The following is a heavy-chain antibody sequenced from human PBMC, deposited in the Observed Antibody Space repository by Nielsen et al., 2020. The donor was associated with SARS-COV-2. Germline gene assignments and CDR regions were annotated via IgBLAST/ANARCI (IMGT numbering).Heavy chain of an antibody. D-gene: IGHD2-2*01. J-gene: IGHJ4*02. CDR1: GFTFSSYA. CDR2: ISWNSGSI. V-gene: IGHV3-9*01. CDR3: AKDIDCSSTSCFVFDY. Sequence: SLKISCTASGFTFSSYAMHWVRQAPGKGLEWVSGISWNSGSIGYADSVKGRFTISRDNAKNSLYLQMNSLRAEDTALYYCAKDIDCSSTSCFVFDYWGQGTLVTVSS.